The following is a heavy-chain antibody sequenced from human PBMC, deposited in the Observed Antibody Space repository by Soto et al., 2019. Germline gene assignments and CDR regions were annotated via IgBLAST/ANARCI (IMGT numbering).Heavy chain of an antibody. Sequence: ASVKVSCKASGYTFTSYDINWVRQATGQGLEWMGWMNPNSGNTGYAQKFQGRVTMTRNTSISTAYMELSSLRSEDTAVYYCARSYYDSPNWFDPWGHGSLVTVSS. V-gene: IGHV1-8*01. CDR3: ARSYYDSPNWFDP. J-gene: IGHJ5*02. D-gene: IGHD3-22*01. CDR2: MNPNSGNT. CDR1: GYTFTSYD.